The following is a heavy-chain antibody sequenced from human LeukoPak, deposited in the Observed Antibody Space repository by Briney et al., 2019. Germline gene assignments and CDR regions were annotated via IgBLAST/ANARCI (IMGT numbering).Heavy chain of an antibody. D-gene: IGHD3-16*01. Sequence: GASVKVSCKASGGTFTSYAISWVRQAPGQGLEWMGRIIPIFGTANYAQKFQGRVTITTDESTSTAYMELSSLRSEDTAVYYCPSVLFGGKGIGFDFWGQGNLVTVSS. V-gene: IGHV1-69*05. J-gene: IGHJ4*02. CDR3: PSVLFGGKGIGFDF. CDR2: IIPIFGTA. CDR1: GGTFTSYA.